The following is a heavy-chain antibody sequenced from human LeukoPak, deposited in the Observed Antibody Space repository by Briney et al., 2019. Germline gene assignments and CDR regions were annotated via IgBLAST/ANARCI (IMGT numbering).Heavy chain of an antibody. Sequence: GESLKISCKGSGYSFTSYWIGWVRQKPGKGLEWMGIIYPGDCDTRCSPSFQGQVTISADKSISTAYLQWSSLKASDTAMYYCARRGSSWYADYWGQGTLVTVSS. J-gene: IGHJ4*02. CDR3: ARRGSSWYADY. CDR2: IYPGDCDT. CDR1: GYSFTSYW. V-gene: IGHV5-51*01. D-gene: IGHD6-13*01.